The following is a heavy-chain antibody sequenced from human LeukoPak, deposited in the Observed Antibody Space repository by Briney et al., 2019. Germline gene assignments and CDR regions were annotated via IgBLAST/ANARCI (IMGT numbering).Heavy chain of an antibody. V-gene: IGHV3-15*01. Sequence: PGGSLRLSCAASGFTFSNAWMSWVRQAPGKGLEWVGRIKSKTDGGTTDYAAPVKGRFTISRDDSKNTLYLQMNSLRAEDTAVYYCARDGSSGYYYLGWYFDLWGRGTLVTVSS. CDR1: GFTFSNAW. CDR2: IKSKTDGGTT. D-gene: IGHD3-22*01. J-gene: IGHJ2*01. CDR3: ARDGSSGYYYLGWYFDL.